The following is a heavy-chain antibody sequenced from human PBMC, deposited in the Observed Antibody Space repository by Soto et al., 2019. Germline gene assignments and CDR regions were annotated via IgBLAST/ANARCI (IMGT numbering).Heavy chain of an antibody. J-gene: IGHJ4*02. D-gene: IGHD4-17*01. CDR1: GFIFRNYA. CDR2: ISYDGSSK. Sequence: QVQLVESGGGVVQPGRSLRLSCAASGFIFRNYAMHWVRQAPGKGLEWVAVISYDGSSKYYGDSVKGRFTISRDNSKNTLFLKMNSLRTEDTAVYYCAREEYGDYFFDYWGQGTLVTVSS. CDR3: AREEYGDYFFDY. V-gene: IGHV3-30*01.